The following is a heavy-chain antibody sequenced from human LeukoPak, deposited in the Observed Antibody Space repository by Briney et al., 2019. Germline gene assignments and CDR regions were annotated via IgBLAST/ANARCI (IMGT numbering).Heavy chain of an antibody. CDR2: INPNSGGT. V-gene: IGHV1-2*02. J-gene: IGHJ4*02. Sequence: GASVKVSCKASGYNFTSFEINWVRLTTGQGLEWMGWINPNSGGTNYAQKFQGRVTMTRDTSISAAYMELSRLRSDDTAVYYCARDQGGSYRYWGQGTLVTVSS. CDR1: GYNFTSFE. D-gene: IGHD1-26*01. CDR3: ARDQGGSYRY.